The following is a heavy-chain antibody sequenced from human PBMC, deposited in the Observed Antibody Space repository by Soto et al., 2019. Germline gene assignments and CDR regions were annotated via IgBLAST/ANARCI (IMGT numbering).Heavy chain of an antibody. CDR1: GFSFTGYY. CDR2: INAHSGGT. Sequence: ASVKVSCKASGFSFTGYYIHWLRQAPGQGLEWMGWINAHSGGTEYAQKFQGRVTLTRVTSIATAYLTLTSLTSDDTALYYCAKDLARQLAYWLDPWGQGTQVTAPQ. CDR3: AKDLARQLAYWLDP. V-gene: IGHV1-2*02. J-gene: IGHJ5*02. D-gene: IGHD6-6*01.